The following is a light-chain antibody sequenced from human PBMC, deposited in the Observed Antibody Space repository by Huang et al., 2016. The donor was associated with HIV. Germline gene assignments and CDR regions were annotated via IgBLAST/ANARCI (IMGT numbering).Light chain of an antibody. V-gene: IGKV3-11*01. CDR3: QGRATWPPIT. CDR2: DAS. CDR1: QTVNNN. Sequence: EIVLTQSPVSLSLSPGERATLTCRASQTVNNNVAWYQQTPGQAPRLLIYDASNRATGMPARFSGSGSGADVTLTNSGLEPEDSAVYFCQGRATWPPITFGQGTRLEIK. J-gene: IGKJ5*01.